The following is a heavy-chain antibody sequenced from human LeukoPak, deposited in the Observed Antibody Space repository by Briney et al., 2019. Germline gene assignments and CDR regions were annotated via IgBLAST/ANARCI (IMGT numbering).Heavy chain of an antibody. CDR3: ARVLVKTRGNYFHDDY. Sequence: ASVKVSCKASGYTFTSYGISWARQAPGQGLEWMGWISAYDDKRNSVQRFQDRITMTTDTSTSTSYLELRNLGSDDTAVYYCARVLVKTRGNYFHDDYWGQGTLVTVSS. CDR1: GYTFTSYG. J-gene: IGHJ4*02. CDR2: ISAYDDKR. V-gene: IGHV1-18*01. D-gene: IGHD2/OR15-2a*01.